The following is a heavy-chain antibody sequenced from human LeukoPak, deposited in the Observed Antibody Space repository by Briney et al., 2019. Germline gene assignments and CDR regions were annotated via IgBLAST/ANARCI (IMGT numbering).Heavy chain of an antibody. CDR2: ISTNGGST. CDR1: GFTFSTYA. J-gene: IGHJ6*02. CDR3: VKDQYTSGWTLLYGMDV. Sequence: GGSLRLSCSASGFTFSTYAIHWVRQAPGKGLEYVSGISTNGGSTYYADSVKGRFTISRDNSKNTLYLQMSSLRTEDTAIYYCVKDQYTSGWTLLYGMDVWGQGTTVTVPS. V-gene: IGHV3-64D*06. D-gene: IGHD6-19*01.